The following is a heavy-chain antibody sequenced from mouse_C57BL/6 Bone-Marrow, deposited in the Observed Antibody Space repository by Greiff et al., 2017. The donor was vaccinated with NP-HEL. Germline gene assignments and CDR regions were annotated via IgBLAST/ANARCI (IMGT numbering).Heavy chain of an antibody. CDR2: IDPSDSET. V-gene: IGHV1-52*01. CDR1: GYTFTSYW. J-gene: IGHJ2*01. D-gene: IGHD3-2*01. CDR3: ARWGDSSDYFDY. Sequence: QVQLQQPGAELVRPGSSVKLSCKASGYTFTSYWMHWVKQRPIQGLEWIGNIDPSDSETHYNQKFKDKATLTVDKSSSTAYMQLSSLTSEDSAVYYCARWGDSSDYFDYWGQGTTLTVSS.